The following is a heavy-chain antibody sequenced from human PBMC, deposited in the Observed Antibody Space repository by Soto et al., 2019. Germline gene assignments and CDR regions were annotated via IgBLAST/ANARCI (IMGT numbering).Heavy chain of an antibody. V-gene: IGHV3-33*01. CDR3: ARERTFGDNKHNYMDV. CDR2: IWSDGSNE. CDR1: EFTFSRHG. J-gene: IGHJ6*03. Sequence: QVQLVESGGGVVQPGRSLRLSCAASEFTFSRHGMHWVRQAPGKGLQWVGVIWSDGSNEVYADSVKGRFIISSDNSNNSRYLQRNRLRAEDTAVYYCARERTFGDNKHNYMDVWGTGITVTVSS. D-gene: IGHD3-10*01.